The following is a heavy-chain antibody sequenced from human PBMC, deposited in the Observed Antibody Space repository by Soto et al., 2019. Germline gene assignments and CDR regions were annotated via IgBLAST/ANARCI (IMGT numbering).Heavy chain of an antibody. CDR3: ASIDYGSSSIGLDY. Sequence: ASVKVSWKASGYTFTSYGISWGGQAPGQGLEWMGWISACNGNTNYAQKLQGRVTMTTDTSTSTAYMELRSLRSDDTAVYSCASIDYGSSSIGLDYWGKGPLVTVSS. CDR2: ISACNGNT. J-gene: IGHJ4*02. CDR1: GYTFTSYG. D-gene: IGHD6-6*01. V-gene: IGHV1-18*01.